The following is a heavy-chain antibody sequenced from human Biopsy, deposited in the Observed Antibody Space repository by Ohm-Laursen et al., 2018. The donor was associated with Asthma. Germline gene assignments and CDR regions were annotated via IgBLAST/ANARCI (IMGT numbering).Heavy chain of an antibody. D-gene: IGHD2-21*01. J-gene: IGHJ6*02. CDR3: TTDSLSHRTVIGGGGMDV. CDR1: GDSFSNYA. Sequence: SVKVSCKASGDSFSNYAISWVRQAPGQGLEWMGGLIPVLGTPDHAQMFEGRVTITADESTSTAYMGLRSLRLDDTAVYYCTTDSLSHRTVIGGGGMDVWGQGTTVTVSS. CDR2: LIPVLGTP. V-gene: IGHV1-69*13.